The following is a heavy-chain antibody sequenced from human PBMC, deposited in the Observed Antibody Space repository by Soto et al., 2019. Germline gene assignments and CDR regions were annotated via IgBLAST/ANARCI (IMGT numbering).Heavy chain of an antibody. J-gene: IGHJ6*02. CDR1: GYTFTGYY. D-gene: IGHD2-21*01. CDR2: INPNSGGT. V-gene: IGHV1-2*02. Sequence: ASVKVSCKASGYTFTGYYMHWVRQAPGQGLEWMGWINPNSGGTNYAQKFQGRVTMTRDTSISTAYMELSRLRSDDTAVYYCARDIVRAPYYYYGMDVWGQGTTVTVS. CDR3: ARDIVRAPYYYYGMDV.